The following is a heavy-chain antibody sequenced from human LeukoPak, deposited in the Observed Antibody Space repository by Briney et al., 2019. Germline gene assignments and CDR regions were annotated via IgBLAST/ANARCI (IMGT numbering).Heavy chain of an antibody. J-gene: IGHJ2*01. D-gene: IGHD2-2*01. CDR1: GGSFSDYY. CDR2: INHSGST. CDR3: ARGLVVPTATRYWYFDL. V-gene: IGHV4-34*01. Sequence: PSETLSLTCAVYGGSFSDYYWTWIRQPPGKGLELIGEINHSGSTNCNPSLKSRVTISVDTSINQFSLKLSSLTAADTAVYYCARGLVVPTATRYWYFDLWGRGTLVTVSS.